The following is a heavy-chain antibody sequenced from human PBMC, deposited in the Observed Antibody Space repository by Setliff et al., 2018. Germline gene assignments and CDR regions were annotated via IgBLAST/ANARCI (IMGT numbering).Heavy chain of an antibody. CDR1: GYTFTGHY. CDR2: IKPNTGGT. J-gene: IGHJ6*03. Sequence: ASVKVSCKASGYTFTGHYLHWVRQAPGQGLEWMGRIKPNTGGTTYAQKFKGRVTITTDESMSTAYMELSSLRSEDTAVYYCAREQGIAVTTSNYQYYMDVWGKGTTVTVSS. V-gene: IGHV1-2*06. CDR3: AREQGIAVTTSNYQYYMDV. D-gene: IGHD6-19*01.